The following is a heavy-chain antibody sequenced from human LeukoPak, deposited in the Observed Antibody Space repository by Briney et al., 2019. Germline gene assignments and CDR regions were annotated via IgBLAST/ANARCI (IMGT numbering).Heavy chain of an antibody. V-gene: IGHV6-1*01. D-gene: IGHD7-27*01. CDR3: ARDGSSNWGSYDL. CDR2: TYYKSKWYY. J-gene: IGHJ2*01. CDR1: GDSVSSNNAA. Sequence: SQTLSLTCAISGDSVSSNNAAWNWIRQSPSRGLEWLGRTYYKSKWYYDYAVSVKSRITNNPDTSKNQFSLQLNSVTPEDTAVYYCARDGSSNWGSYDLWGRGTLVTVSS.